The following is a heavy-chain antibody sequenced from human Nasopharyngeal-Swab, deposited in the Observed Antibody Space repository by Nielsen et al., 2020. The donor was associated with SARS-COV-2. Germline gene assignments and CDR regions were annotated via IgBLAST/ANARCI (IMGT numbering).Heavy chain of an antibody. CDR3: ARDGLDYDFWSAYFMDV. J-gene: IGHJ6*02. V-gene: IGHV3-21*01. CDR1: GFTFNNYN. CDR2: ISSSSSYI. Sequence: GGSLRLSCAASGFTFNNYNFNWVRQAPGKGSEWVSSISSSSSYIYYADSVKGRFTISRDNAKNSLYLQMNSLRAEDTAVYYCARDGLDYDFWSAYFMDVWGQGTTVTVSS. D-gene: IGHD3-3*01.